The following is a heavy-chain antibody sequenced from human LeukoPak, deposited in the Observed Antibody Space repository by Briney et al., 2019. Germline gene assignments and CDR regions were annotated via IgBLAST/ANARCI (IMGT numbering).Heavy chain of an antibody. Sequence: KPGGSLILSCAASGFTFSTSNMNWVRQAPGKGLEWVSFISGSSNYIYYADSVKGRFTISRDNAKNSLYLQMNSLRAEDTALYYCASHDYGDYGTVYWGQGTLVTVSS. CDR2: ISGSSNYI. D-gene: IGHD4-17*01. CDR1: GFTFSTSN. CDR3: ASHDYGDYGTVY. V-gene: IGHV3-21*04. J-gene: IGHJ4*02.